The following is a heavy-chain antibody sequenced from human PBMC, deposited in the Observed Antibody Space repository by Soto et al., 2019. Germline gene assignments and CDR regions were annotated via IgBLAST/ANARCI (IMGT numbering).Heavy chain of an antibody. CDR2: MNPNSGNT. CDR1: GYTFTNYD. J-gene: IGHJ4*02. V-gene: IGHV1-8*01. CDR3: ARGVSVGSSPPDY. D-gene: IGHD6-19*01. Sequence: ASVKVSCKASGYTFTNYDINWVRQATGQGLEWMGWMNPNSGNTGYAQKFQGRVTMTRDTSISTTYMELSSLRSEDTAVYYCARGVSVGSSPPDYWGQGTLVTVSS.